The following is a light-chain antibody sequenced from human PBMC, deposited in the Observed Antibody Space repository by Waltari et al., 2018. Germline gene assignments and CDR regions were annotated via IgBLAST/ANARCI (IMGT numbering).Light chain of an antibody. CDR2: YKSDSDK. Sequence: QAVLTQPASLSASPGASASLTCTLRSGINVGTSRIYWYQQKPGSHPQYLLRYKSDSDKQQGSGVPSRFSGSKDASANAGILLISGLQSEDEADYYCMIWHSSAWVFGGGTKLTVL. V-gene: IGLV5-45*01. J-gene: IGLJ3*02. CDR3: MIWHSSAWV. CDR1: SGINVGTSR.